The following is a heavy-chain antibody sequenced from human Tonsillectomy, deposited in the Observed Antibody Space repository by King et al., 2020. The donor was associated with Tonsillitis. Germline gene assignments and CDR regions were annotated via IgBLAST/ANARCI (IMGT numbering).Heavy chain of an antibody. Sequence: VQLVESGAEVKKPGASVKVSCKASGYTFTGYYMHWVRQAPGQGLEWMGWINPNSGGTNYAKKFQGRVTMTRDTSISTAYMELSRLRSDDTAVYYCARANWASPLWYWGQGTLVTVSS. J-gene: IGHJ4*02. CDR3: ARANWASPLWY. CDR2: INPNSGGT. CDR1: GYTFTGYY. D-gene: IGHD7-27*01. V-gene: IGHV1-2*02.